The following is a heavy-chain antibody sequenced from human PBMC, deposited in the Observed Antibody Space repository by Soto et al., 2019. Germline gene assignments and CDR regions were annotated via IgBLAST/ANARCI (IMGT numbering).Heavy chain of an antibody. CDR3: AKKIVGATYYYYGMDV. CDR1: GYTFTSYG. J-gene: IGHJ6*02. D-gene: IGHD1-26*01. Sequence: ASVKVSCKASGYTFTSYGISWVRQAPGQGLEWMGWISAYNGNTNYAQKLQGRVTMTTDTSTSTAYMELRSLRSDDTAVYYCAKKIVGATYYYYGMDVWGQGTTVTVSS. CDR2: ISAYNGNT. V-gene: IGHV1-18*01.